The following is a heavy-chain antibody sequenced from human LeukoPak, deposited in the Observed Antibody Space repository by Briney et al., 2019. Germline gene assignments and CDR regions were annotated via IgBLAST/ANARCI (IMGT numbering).Heavy chain of an antibody. V-gene: IGHV4-59*01. CDR3: GRTDIAVAVHPFAH. J-gene: IGHJ4*02. D-gene: IGHD6-19*01. Sequence: KASETLSLTSTVSGGSICSLYWSWLRPPPGKGLEWCGYIYYSGSTNSNHSLRRRATISVNTSKTQYSLQMSPGSAAATAVYYCGRTDIAVAVHPFAHWGQGTLVTVSS. CDR2: IYYSGST. CDR1: GGSICSLY.